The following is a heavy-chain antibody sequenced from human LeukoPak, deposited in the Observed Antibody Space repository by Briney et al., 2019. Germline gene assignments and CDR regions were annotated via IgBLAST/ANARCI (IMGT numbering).Heavy chain of an antibody. CDR2: IYYSGST. CDR1: GGSISSSSYY. D-gene: IGHD6-13*01. CDR3: ARWRGYSSSWARYNWFDP. V-gene: IGHV4-39*07. J-gene: IGHJ5*02. Sequence: SETLSLTCTVSGGSISSSSYYWGWIRQPPGKGLEWIGSIYYSGSTYYNPSLKSRVTISVDTSKNQFSLKLSSVTAADTAVYYCARWRGYSSSWARYNWFDPWGQGTLVTVSS.